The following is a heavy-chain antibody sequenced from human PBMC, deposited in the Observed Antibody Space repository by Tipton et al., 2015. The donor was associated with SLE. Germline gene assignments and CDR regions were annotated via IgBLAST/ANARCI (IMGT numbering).Heavy chain of an antibody. Sequence: TLSLTCTVSGGSIRTYYWSWIRQTPGKGLEWIGYMYYSGSTNYNPSLKSRVTISVDTSKNQFSLKLSSVTAADTAVYYCARTPSYYYDSSGYYPPYYFDYWGQGTLVTVSS. CDR2: MYYSGST. D-gene: IGHD3-22*01. CDR1: GGSIRTYY. CDR3: ARTPSYYYDSSGYYPPYYFDY. V-gene: IGHV4-59*01. J-gene: IGHJ4*02.